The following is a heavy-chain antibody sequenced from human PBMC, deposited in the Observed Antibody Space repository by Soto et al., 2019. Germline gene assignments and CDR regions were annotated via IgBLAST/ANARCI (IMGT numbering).Heavy chain of an antibody. CDR3: ARASGPFDM. J-gene: IGHJ3*02. V-gene: IGHV3-33*01. D-gene: IGHD3-10*01. CDR2: IWFDGRNK. CDR1: GFSFSTYG. Sequence: QVHLVESGGGVVQPGRSLRLSCAASGFSFSTYGMHWVRQAPGKGLEWVAVIWFDGRNKFYADSVKGRFTISRDNSQNTLYLQMNSLRVDDTALYYCARASGPFDMWGQGTMVTVSS.